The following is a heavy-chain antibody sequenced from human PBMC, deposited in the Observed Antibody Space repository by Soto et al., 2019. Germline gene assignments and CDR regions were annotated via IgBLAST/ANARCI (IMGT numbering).Heavy chain of an antibody. D-gene: IGHD3-3*01. CDR1: GGSFSGYY. CDR2: INHSGST. Sequence: SETLSLTCAVYGGSFSGYYWSWIRQPPGKGLEWIGEINHSGSTNYNPSLKSRVTISVDTSKNQFSLKLSSVTAADTAVYYCARHYYDFWSGYYRYNWFDPWGQGTLVTVS. CDR3: ARHYYDFWSGYYRYNWFDP. J-gene: IGHJ5*02. V-gene: IGHV4-34*01.